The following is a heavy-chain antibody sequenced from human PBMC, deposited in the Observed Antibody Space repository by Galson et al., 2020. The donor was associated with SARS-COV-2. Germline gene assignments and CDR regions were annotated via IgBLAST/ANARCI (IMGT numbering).Heavy chain of an antibody. CDR2: IWYDGSNK. CDR3: ARECLPRWELPAGIGY. D-gene: IGHD1-26*01. J-gene: IGHJ4*02. CDR1: GFTFSSYG. Sequence: GGSLRLSCAASGFTFSSYGMHWVRQAPGKGLEWVAVIWYDGSNKYYADSVKGRFTISRDNSKNTLYLQMNSLRAEDTAVYYCARECLPRWELPAGIGYWGQGTLVTVSS. V-gene: IGHV3-33*01.